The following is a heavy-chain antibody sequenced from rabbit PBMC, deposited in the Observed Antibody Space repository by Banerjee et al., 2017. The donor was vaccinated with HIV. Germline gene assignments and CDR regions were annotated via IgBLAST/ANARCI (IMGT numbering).Heavy chain of an antibody. Sequence: QSLVESGGDRVKHGASLTLTCTASGCSSIYIDYLSWLGQPPGKGPEWIACIAAGVSFTSYSASWAKGRFTISKTSSSTVTLQMTILTAADTATYFCARVSGTSFSSYGMDLWGQGTLVTVS. CDR3: ARVSGTSFSSYGMDL. CDR2: IAAGVSFTS. D-gene: IGHD8-1*01. V-gene: IGHV1S40*01. J-gene: IGHJ6*01. CDR1: GCSSIYIDY.